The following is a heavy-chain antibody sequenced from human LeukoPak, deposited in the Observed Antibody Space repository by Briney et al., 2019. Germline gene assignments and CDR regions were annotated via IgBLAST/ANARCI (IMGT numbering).Heavy chain of an antibody. Sequence: SVKVSCKASGGTFSSYAISLVRQAPGQGLEWMARIFPILGIANYAQKFQGRVTITADKSTTTAYMELSSLRSEDTAVYYCARDRGSGSYYKNYWGQGTLVTVSS. CDR1: GGTFSSYA. D-gene: IGHD3-10*01. CDR3: ARDRGSGSYYKNY. CDR2: IFPILGIA. J-gene: IGHJ4*02. V-gene: IGHV1-69*04.